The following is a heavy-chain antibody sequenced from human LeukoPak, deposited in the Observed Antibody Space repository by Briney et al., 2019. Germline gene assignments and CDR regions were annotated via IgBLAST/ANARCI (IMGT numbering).Heavy chain of an antibody. J-gene: IGHJ2*01. CDR1: GYSISSGYY. CDR2: IYHSGST. D-gene: IGHD1-26*01. Sequence: SETLSLTCTVSGYSISSGYYWGWIRQPPGKGLEWIGSIYHSGSTYYNPSLKSRVTISVDTSKNQFSLKLSSVTAADTAVYYCARDDGSGRYYLYWYFDLWGRGTLVTVSS. V-gene: IGHV4-38-2*02. CDR3: ARDDGSGRYYLYWYFDL.